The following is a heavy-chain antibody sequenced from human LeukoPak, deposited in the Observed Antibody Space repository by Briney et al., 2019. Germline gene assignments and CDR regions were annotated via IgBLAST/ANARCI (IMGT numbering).Heavy chain of an antibody. V-gene: IGHV3-33*08. J-gene: IGHJ4*02. D-gene: IGHD6-19*01. CDR1: GFTFSSYA. Sequence: GGSLRLSCAASGFTFSSYAMHWVRQAPGKGLEWVAVIWYDGSNKIYADSVKGRFTISRDNSKNTLYLQVNSLRVEDTAVYYCARGGEHWLEDYWGQGTLVTVSA. CDR3: ARGGEHWLEDY. CDR2: IWYDGSNK.